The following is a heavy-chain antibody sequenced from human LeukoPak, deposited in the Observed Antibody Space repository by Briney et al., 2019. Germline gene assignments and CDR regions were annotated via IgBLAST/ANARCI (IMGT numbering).Heavy chain of an antibody. V-gene: IGHV3-30*18. J-gene: IGHJ4*02. Sequence: SGGSLRLSCAASGFTFSSYGMHWVRQAPGKGLEWVAVISYDGSNKYYADSVKGRFTISRDNSKNTLYLQMNSLRAEDTAVYYCANNIAAAVPAPYFDYWGQGTLVTVSS. CDR3: ANNIAAAVPAPYFDY. CDR2: ISYDGSNK. D-gene: IGHD6-13*01. CDR1: GFTFSSYG.